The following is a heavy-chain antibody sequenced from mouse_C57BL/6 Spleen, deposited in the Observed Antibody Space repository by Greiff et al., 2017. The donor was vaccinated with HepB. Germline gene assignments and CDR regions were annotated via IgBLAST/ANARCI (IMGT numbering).Heavy chain of an antibody. V-gene: IGHV1-15*01. CDR3: TRGGPYSNYGFDY. CDR1: GYTFTDYE. CDR2: IDPETGGT. J-gene: IGHJ2*01. Sequence: VQLVESGAELVRPGASVTLSCKASGYTFTDYEMHWVKQTPVHGLEWIGAIDPETGGTAYNQKFKGKAILTADKSSSTAYMELRSLTSEDSAVYYCTRGGPYSNYGFDYWGQGTTLTVSS. D-gene: IGHD2-5*01.